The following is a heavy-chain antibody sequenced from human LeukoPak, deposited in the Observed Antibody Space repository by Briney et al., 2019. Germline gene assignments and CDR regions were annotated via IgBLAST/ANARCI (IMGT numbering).Heavy chain of an antibody. J-gene: IGHJ4*02. CDR1: GFTFNTYS. V-gene: IGHV3-48*04. Sequence: PGGSLRLSCAASGFTFNTYSMNWVRQAPGKGLEWISYISSSSSAMHYADSVKGRFTISRDNARNSLYLQMNSLKAEDTAVYYCAKDVYYDSSGYPDYWGQGTLVTVSS. CDR2: ISSSSSAM. D-gene: IGHD3-22*01. CDR3: AKDVYYDSSGYPDY.